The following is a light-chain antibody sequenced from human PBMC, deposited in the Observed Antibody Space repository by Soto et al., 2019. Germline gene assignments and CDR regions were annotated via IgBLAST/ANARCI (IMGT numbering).Light chain of an antibody. J-gene: IGLJ1*01. CDR2: EVS. V-gene: IGLV2-8*01. CDR1: KNDIGVYDF. Sequence: QSALTQPPSASGSPGQSVTISCSGTKNDIGVYDFVSWYQHHPGKAPRLIIYEVSKRPSGVPDRFSGSKSGNTASLTVSGLQAEDEADYYCSSYAGSNNYVFGTGTKLTVL. CDR3: SSYAGSNNYV.